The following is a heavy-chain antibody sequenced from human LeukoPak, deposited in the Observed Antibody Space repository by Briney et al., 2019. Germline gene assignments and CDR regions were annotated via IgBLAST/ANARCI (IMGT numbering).Heavy chain of an antibody. Sequence: GGSLRLSCAASGFTFSSYSMNWVRQAPGRGLEWVSYISSSSSTIYYADSVKGRSTISRDNAKNSLYLQMNSLRDEDTAVYYCARGPGTLWFGEVKNAFDIWGQGTMVTVSS. CDR2: ISSSSSTI. V-gene: IGHV3-48*02. CDR3: ARGPGTLWFGEVKNAFDI. D-gene: IGHD3-10*01. J-gene: IGHJ3*02. CDR1: GFTFSSYS.